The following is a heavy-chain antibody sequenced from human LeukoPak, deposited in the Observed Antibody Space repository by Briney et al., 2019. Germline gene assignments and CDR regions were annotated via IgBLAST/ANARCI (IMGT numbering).Heavy chain of an antibody. J-gene: IGHJ6*03. CDR1: GGSFSGYY. Sequence: SETLSLTCAVYGGSFSGYYWSWIRQPPGKGLEWIGEINHSGSTNYNPSLKSRVTISVDTSKNQFSLKLSSVTAADTAVYYCARRSGWSSYYYYYYMDVWGKGTTVTISS. V-gene: IGHV4-34*01. D-gene: IGHD6-19*01. CDR3: ARRSGWSSYYYYYYMDV. CDR2: INHSGST.